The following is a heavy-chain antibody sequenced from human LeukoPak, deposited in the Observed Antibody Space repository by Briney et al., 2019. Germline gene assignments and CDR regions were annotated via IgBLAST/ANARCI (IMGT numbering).Heavy chain of an antibody. J-gene: IGHJ6*03. Sequence: SETLSLTCAVYGGSFSGYNWSWIRQPPGKGLEWIGEINHSGSTNYNPSLKSRVTISVDTSKNQFSLKLSSVTAADTAVYYCARFGELGNYYYYYMDVWGKGTTVTISS. CDR2: INHSGST. D-gene: IGHD3-10*01. CDR1: GGSFSGYN. CDR3: ARFGELGNYYYYYMDV. V-gene: IGHV4-34*01.